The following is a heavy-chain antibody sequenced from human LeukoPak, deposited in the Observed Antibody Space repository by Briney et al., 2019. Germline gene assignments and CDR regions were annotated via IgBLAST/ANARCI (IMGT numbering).Heavy chain of an antibody. CDR2: IIPIFGTA. D-gene: IGHD3-22*01. V-gene: IGHV1-69*05. Sequence: GASVKVSCTASGGTFSSYAISWVRLAPGQGLEWMGRIIPIFGTANYAQKFQGRVTITTDESTSTAYMELSSLRSEDTAVYYCASSRYYDSSGYYPDDYWGQGTLVTVSS. CDR1: GGTFSSYA. CDR3: ASSRYYDSSGYYPDDY. J-gene: IGHJ4*02.